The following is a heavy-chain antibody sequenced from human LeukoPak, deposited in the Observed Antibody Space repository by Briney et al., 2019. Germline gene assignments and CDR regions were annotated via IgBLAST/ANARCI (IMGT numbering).Heavy chain of an antibody. D-gene: IGHD3-3*01. Sequence: PSETLSLTCTVSGGSIFSYYWSWIRQSPGKGLEWIGYVYTSGSTNYNPSLKSRVTMSVDTSKNQFSLKLSSVTAADTAVYYCAREKRFLEWLLELDYYYYGMDVWGQGTTVTVSS. CDR3: AREKRFLEWLLELDYYYYGMDV. CDR2: VYTSGST. V-gene: IGHV4-4*08. J-gene: IGHJ6*02. CDR1: GGSIFSYY.